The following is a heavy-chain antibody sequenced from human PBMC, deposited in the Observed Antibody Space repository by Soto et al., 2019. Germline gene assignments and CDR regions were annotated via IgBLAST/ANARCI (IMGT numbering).Heavy chain of an antibody. V-gene: IGHV4-34*01. J-gene: IGHJ4*02. Sequence: SETLSLTCAVYGGSFSGYYWSWIRQPPGKGLEWIGEINHSGSTNYNPSLKSRVTISVDTSKNQFSLKLSSVTAADTAVYYCRVITFGGVIPKIDYWGQGTLVTVSS. D-gene: IGHD3-16*02. CDR1: GGSFSGYY. CDR2: INHSGST. CDR3: RVITFGGVIPKIDY.